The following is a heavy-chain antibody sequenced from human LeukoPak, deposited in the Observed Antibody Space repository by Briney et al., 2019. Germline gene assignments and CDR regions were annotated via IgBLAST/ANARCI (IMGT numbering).Heavy chain of an antibody. CDR3: AKIGYCSSTSCQIEGKWFEP. Sequence: GGSLRLSCAASGFTFSSYWMHWVRQAPGKGLVWVSRINTDGSSTSYADSVKGRFTISRDNSKNTLYLQMNSLRAEDTAVYYFAKIGYCSSTSCQIEGKWFEPWGQGTLVTVSS. CDR2: INTDGSST. V-gene: IGHV3-74*01. D-gene: IGHD2-2*01. J-gene: IGHJ5*01. CDR1: GFTFSSYW.